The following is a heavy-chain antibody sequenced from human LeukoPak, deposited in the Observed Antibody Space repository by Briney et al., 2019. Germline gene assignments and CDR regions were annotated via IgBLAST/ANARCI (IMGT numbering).Heavy chain of an antibody. CDR2: INHSGST. CDR3: ASLRERSYYARGFDY. Sequence: SETLSLTCAVYGGPFSGYYWSWIRQPPGKGLEWIGEINHSGSTNYNPSLKSRVTISVDTPKNQFSLKLSSVTAADTAVYHCASLRERSYYARGFDYWGRGTLVTVSS. D-gene: IGHD1-26*01. J-gene: IGHJ4*02. V-gene: IGHV4-34*01. CDR1: GGPFSGYY.